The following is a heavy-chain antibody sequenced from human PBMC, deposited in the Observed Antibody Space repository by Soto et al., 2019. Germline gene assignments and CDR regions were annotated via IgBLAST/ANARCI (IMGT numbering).Heavy chain of an antibody. CDR3: ARCGAAAGEGSFDI. J-gene: IGHJ3*02. V-gene: IGHV5-51*01. CDR1: GFSFTSYW. Sequence: GESLKISCKGSGFSFTSYWIGWVRQMPGKGLEWMWNIYPGDSDTRYSPSFQGQVTISTDKSISTAYLQWSSLKASDTAMYYCARCGAAAGEGSFDIWGQGTMVTVSS. D-gene: IGHD6-13*01. CDR2: IYPGDSDT.